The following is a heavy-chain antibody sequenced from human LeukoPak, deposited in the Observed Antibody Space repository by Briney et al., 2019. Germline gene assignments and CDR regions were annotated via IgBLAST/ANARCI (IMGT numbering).Heavy chain of an antibody. CDR2: IRYDGSNK. V-gene: IGHV3-30*02. CDR1: GFTFSSYG. D-gene: IGHD4-17*01. J-gene: IGHJ4*02. CDR3: AKDNYDYGDYDGGDY. Sequence: GGSLRLSCAASGFTFSSYGMHWVRQAPGKGLEWVAFIRYDGSNKYYADSVKGRFTISRDNSKNTLYLQMDSLRAEDTAVYYCAKDNYDYGDYDGGDYWGQGTLVTVSS.